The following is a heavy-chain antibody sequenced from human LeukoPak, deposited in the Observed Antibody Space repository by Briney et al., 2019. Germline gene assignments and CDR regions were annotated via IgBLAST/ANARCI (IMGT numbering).Heavy chain of an antibody. CDR2: ISYDGSNK. J-gene: IGHJ6*02. CDR1: GFTFSSYG. D-gene: IGHD1-26*01. CDR3: ARVRSDPVVGATSGMDV. V-gene: IGHV3-30*03. Sequence: PGGSLRLSCAASGFTFSSYGMHWVRQAPGKGLEWVAVISYDGSNKYYADSVKGRFTISRDNSKNTLYLQMNSLRAEDTAVYYCARVRSDPVVGATSGMDVWGQGTTVTVSS.